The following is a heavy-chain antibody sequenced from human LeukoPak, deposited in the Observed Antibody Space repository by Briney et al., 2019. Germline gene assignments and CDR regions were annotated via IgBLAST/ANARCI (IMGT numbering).Heavy chain of an antibody. J-gene: IGHJ4*02. V-gene: IGHV3-23*01. Sequence: GGSLRLSCAASGFTVSSNYMSWVRQAPGKGLEWVSTIIDSGNSLYYADSVEGRFTISRDNSKNTLYLQMNSLRAGDTAVYYCAKDPIFSGSYGVFDSWGQGTLVTVSS. CDR3: AKDPIFSGSYGVFDS. CDR2: IIDSGNSL. CDR1: GFTVSSNY. D-gene: IGHD1-26*01.